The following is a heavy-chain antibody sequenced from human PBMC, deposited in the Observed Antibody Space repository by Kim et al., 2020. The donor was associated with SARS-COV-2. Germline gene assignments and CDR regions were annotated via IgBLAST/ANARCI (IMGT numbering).Heavy chain of an antibody. CDR2: INHSGST. CDR1: GGSFSGYY. D-gene: IGHD1-1*01. J-gene: IGHJ4*02. V-gene: IGHV4-34*01. CDR3: ARGGTSRDGYNPYYFDY. Sequence: SETLSLTCAVYGGSFSGYYWSWIRQPPGKGLEWIGEINHSGSTNYNPSLKSRVTISVDTSKNQFSLKLSSVTAADTAVYYCARGGTSRDGYNPYYFDYWGQGTLVTVSS.